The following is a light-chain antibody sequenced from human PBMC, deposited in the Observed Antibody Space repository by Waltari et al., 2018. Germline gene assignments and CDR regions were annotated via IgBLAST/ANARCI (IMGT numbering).Light chain of an antibody. CDR3: QQYYSTPWT. CDR1: QSLLYKSNNKNY. Sequence: DIVMTQSPDSLAVSLGERATINCKSSQSLLYKSNNKNYFAWYQQKPGQPPKLLIYWASTRESGVPDRFSGSGSGTDFTLTISSLQAEDVAVYYCQQYYSTPWTFGQGTKVEVK. CDR2: WAS. V-gene: IGKV4-1*01. J-gene: IGKJ1*01.